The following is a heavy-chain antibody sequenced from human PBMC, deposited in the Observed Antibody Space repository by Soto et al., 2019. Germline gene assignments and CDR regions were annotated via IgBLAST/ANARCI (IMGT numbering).Heavy chain of an antibody. CDR1: GFTFSSYA. CDR3: AKDVWHSSGSVTPAEYFQH. CDR2: ISGSGGST. Sequence: TGGSLRLSCAASGFTFSSYAMSWVRQAPGKGLEWVSAISGSGGSTYYAESVKGRFTISRDNSKNTLYLQMNSLRAEDTAVYYCAKDVWHSSGSVTPAEYFQHWGQGTLVTVSS. D-gene: IGHD3-22*01. V-gene: IGHV3-23*01. J-gene: IGHJ1*01.